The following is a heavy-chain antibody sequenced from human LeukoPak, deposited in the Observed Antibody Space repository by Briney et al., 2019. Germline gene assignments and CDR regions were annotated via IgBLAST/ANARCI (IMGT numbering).Heavy chain of an antibody. Sequence: GGSLRLSCAASGFTFSSYWMHWVRQAPGKGLVWVSRINTVGSSTTYADSVKGRFTISRENAKNTLYLQMNSLRAEDTAVYFCTRVGYCATTSCRTAFDIWGQGTMVTVSS. D-gene: IGHD2-2*01. V-gene: IGHV3-74*01. CDR2: INTVGSST. CDR1: GFTFSSYW. J-gene: IGHJ3*02. CDR3: TRVGYCATTSCRTAFDI.